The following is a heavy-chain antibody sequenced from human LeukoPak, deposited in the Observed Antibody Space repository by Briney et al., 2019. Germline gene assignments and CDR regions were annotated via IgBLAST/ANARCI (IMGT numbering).Heavy chain of an antibody. Sequence: GGSLRLSCEASGFTFNDYGMSWVRQPPGKGLEWVSGINRNGGSTDYADSVKGRFTISRDNAKNSHFLQMNSLRVEDTALYYCARGFRNGPFDCWGQGTLVTVSS. D-gene: IGHD2-8*01. CDR3: ARGFRNGPFDC. J-gene: IGHJ4*02. CDR1: GFTFNDYG. CDR2: INRNGGST. V-gene: IGHV3-20*04.